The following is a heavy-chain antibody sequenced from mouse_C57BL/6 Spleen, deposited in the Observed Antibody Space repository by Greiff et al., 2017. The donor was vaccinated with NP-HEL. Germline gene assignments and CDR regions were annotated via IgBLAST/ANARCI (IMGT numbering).Heavy chain of an antibody. J-gene: IGHJ4*01. CDR2: INPGSGGT. D-gene: IGHD2-3*01. CDR3: ARSDDGYYDYAMDY. V-gene: IGHV1-54*01. CDR1: GYAFTNYL. Sequence: QVQLKESGAELVRPGTSVKVSCKASGYAFTNYLIEWVKQRPGQGLEWIGVINPGSGGTNYNEKFKGKATLTADKSSSTAYMQLSSLTSEDSAVYFCARSDDGYYDYAMDYWGQGTSVTVSS.